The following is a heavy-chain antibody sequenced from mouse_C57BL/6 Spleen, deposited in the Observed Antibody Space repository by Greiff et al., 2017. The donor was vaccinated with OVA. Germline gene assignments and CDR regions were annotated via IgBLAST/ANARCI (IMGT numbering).Heavy chain of an antibody. J-gene: IGHJ3*01. CDR3: AREDQAWCAY. V-gene: IGHV1-52*01. CDR1: GYTFTSYW. CDR2: IDPSDSET. Sequence: QVQLQQPGAELVRPGSSVKLSCKASGYTFTSYWMHWVKQRPIQGLEWIGNIDPSDSETPSNQKFKDKATLTVDKSSSTAYMQLSSLTSEDSAVYYCAREDQAWCAYWGQGTLVTVSA.